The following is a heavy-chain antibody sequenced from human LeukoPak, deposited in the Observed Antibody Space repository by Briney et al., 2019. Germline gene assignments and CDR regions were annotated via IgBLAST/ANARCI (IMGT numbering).Heavy chain of an antibody. CDR3: ARRGGSGRAFDY. J-gene: IGHJ4*02. CDR1: GASIGGGTYY. V-gene: IGHV4-39*01. D-gene: IGHD1-26*01. CDR2: IYYTGST. Sequence: SETLSLTCSVSGASIGGGTYYWGWIRQPPGKGLEWIGSIYYTGSTYDNPSLKSRVTISVDTSKDQFSLKLSSVTAADTAVYYCARRGGSGRAFDYWGQGTLVTVSS.